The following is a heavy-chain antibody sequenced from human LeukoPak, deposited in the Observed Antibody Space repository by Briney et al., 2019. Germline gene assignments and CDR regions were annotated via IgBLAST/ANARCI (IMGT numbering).Heavy chain of an antibody. V-gene: IGHV1-18*04. CDR3: ARAGTTLLLDY. D-gene: IGHD4-11*01. CDR1: GETVTAYN. J-gene: IGHJ4*02. Sequence: GVSVKVSCKASGETVTAYNIHWVRQAPRQGLQWMGWISAHNGKTNDAQNLQCRVTMTTDTSTNTVYLELRSLTSDDTAVYYCARAGTTLLLDYWGQGTLVTVSS. CDR2: ISAHNGKT.